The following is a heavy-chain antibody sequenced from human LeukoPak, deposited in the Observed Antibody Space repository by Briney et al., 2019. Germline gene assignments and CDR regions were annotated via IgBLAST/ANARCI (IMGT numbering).Heavy chain of an antibody. V-gene: IGHV4-59*01. J-gene: IGHJ4*02. CDR1: DDSITMYY. D-gene: IGHD1-26*01. Sequence: SETLSLTCSVSDDSITMYYWTWIRQPPGKGLEWIGYVDHTGSTNFNPSLNGRVTIFRDTSRNLFSLRLTSVTAADTAVYYCARGVGAKQRGFDYWGQGTLVTVSS. CDR3: ARGVGAKQRGFDY. CDR2: VDHTGST.